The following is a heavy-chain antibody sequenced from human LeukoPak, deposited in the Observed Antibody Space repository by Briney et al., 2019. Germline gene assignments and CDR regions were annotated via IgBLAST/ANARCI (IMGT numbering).Heavy chain of an antibody. CDR3: ARLERSKYYYDSSGYYFAGGMDV. J-gene: IGHJ6*02. Sequence: SETLSLTCTVSSGSISNFYWGWIRQPPGKGLEWIGSIYYSGSTYYNPSLKSRVTISVDTSKNQFSLKLSSVTAADTAVYYCARLERSKYYYDSSGYYFAGGMDVWGQGTTVTVSS. V-gene: IGHV4-39*01. D-gene: IGHD3-22*01. CDR1: SGSISNFY. CDR2: IYYSGST.